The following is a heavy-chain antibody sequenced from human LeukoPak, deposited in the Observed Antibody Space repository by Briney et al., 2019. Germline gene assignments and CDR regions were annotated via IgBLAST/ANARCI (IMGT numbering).Heavy chain of an antibody. CDR2: ISGRTGGT. Sequence: GGSLRLSCAASGFTFNTNAMSWVRQAPGKGLEWVSAISGRTGGTYYADSVKGRFTISRDNSKSTLYLQMDSLRAEDTAVYYCAKCGNSGCHLIDYWGQGTLVTDSS. D-gene: IGHD5-12*01. J-gene: IGHJ4*02. CDR1: GFTFNTNA. CDR3: AKCGNSGCHLIDY. V-gene: IGHV3-23*01.